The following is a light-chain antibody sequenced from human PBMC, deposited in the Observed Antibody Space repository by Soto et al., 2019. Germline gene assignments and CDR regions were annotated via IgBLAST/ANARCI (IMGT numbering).Light chain of an antibody. J-gene: IGKJ4*01. V-gene: IGKV3-20*01. CDR1: QSVSSSY. CDR3: QQYGSSSLT. CDR2: GAS. Sequence: EIVLTQSPGTLSLSPGERATLSCRASQSVSSSYLAWYQQKPGQAPRLLLYGASGRATGIPDRFSGSWSGTDFTLTISRLEPEDFAVYYCQQYGSSSLTFGGGTKVEIK.